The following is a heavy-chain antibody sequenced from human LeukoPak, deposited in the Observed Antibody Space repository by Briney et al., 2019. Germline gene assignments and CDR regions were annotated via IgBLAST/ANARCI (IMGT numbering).Heavy chain of an antibody. CDR3: AREDNDDRSDMNAFDI. CDR2: INHSGDT. D-gene: IGHD3-9*01. V-gene: IGHV4-34*01. CDR1: GGSFSDYC. J-gene: IGHJ3*02. Sequence: SETLSLTCAVYGGSFSDYCWNWIRQPPGKGLEWIGEINHSGDTNYNPSLKSRVTISVDTSKNQFSLKLSSVTAADTAMYYCAREDNDDRSDMNAFDIWGQGTMITVS.